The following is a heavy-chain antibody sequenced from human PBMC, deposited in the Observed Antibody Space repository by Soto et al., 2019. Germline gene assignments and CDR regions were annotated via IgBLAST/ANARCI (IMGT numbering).Heavy chain of an antibody. CDR3: ARDVPPPKSGGRGWFDP. Sequence: ASVKVSCKASGGTFSSYTISWVRQAPGQGLEWMGRIIPILGIANYAQKFQGRVTITADKSTSTAYMELSSLRSDDTAVYYCARDVPPPKSGGRGWFDPWGQGTLVTVSS. V-gene: IGHV1-69*04. D-gene: IGHD2-15*01. CDR1: GGTFSSYT. CDR2: IIPILGIA. J-gene: IGHJ5*02.